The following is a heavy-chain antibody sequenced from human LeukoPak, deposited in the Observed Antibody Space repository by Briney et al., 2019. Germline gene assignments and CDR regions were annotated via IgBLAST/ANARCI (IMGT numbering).Heavy chain of an antibody. CDR2: ISDDGSNK. CDR3: AKGWQWLSSF. V-gene: IGHV3-30*18. D-gene: IGHD6-19*01. J-gene: IGHJ4*02. CDR1: GFTFSSYG. Sequence: GGSLRLSCAASGFTFSSYGMHWVRQAAGKGLEWVAVISDDGSNKYYADTVKARFTVSRDNSKNTLYLQMNGPRAEDTAVYYCAKGWQWLSSFWGQGTLVTVSS.